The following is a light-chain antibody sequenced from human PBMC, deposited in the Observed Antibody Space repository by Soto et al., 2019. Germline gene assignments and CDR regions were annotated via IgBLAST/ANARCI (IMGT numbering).Light chain of an antibody. Sequence: IQITQSPSSLSASVGARVTITCRASHDIGSDLGWYQQKPGTAPKLLIYDASILESGVPSTFSGSGSGTEFTLTITSLQPDDFATYYCQQYNSYSWTFGQGTKVDIK. CDR1: HDIGSD. CDR3: QQYNSYSWT. CDR2: DAS. J-gene: IGKJ1*01. V-gene: IGKV1-13*02.